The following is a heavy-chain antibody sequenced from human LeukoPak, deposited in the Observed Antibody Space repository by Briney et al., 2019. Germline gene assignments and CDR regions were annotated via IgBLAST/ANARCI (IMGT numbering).Heavy chain of an antibody. CDR2: ISSSGGYT. CDR1: GFIFSTYA. J-gene: IGHJ3*02. Sequence: PGGSLRLSCAASGFIFSTYAMSWVRQAPGKGLEWVSAISSSGGYTYYADSVKGRFTISRDNSKNTLYLQMNSLRAEDTAVYYCARDDYGDYGGAFDIWGQGTMVTVSS. V-gene: IGHV3-23*01. D-gene: IGHD4-17*01. CDR3: ARDDYGDYGGAFDI.